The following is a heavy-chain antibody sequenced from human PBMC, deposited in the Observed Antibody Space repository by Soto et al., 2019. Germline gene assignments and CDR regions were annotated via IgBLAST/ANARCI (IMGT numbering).Heavy chain of an antibody. CDR3: AHSRIAVGGTDVFLAWFDP. CDR2: IYWDDDK. Sequence: SGPTLVNPTQTLTLTCTFSGFSLSTSGVGVGWIRQPPGKALEWLALIYWDDDKRYSPSLKSRLTITKDTSKNQVVLTMTNMDPVDTATYFCAHSRIAVGGTDVFLAWFDPWGQGTLVTVSS. J-gene: IGHJ5*02. D-gene: IGHD6-19*01. V-gene: IGHV2-5*02. CDR1: GFSLSTSGVG.